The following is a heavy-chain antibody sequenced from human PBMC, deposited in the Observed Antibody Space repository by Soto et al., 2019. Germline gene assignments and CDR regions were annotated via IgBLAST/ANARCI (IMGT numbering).Heavy chain of an antibody. D-gene: IGHD4-17*01. V-gene: IGHV4-59*01. J-gene: IGHJ6*02. Sequence: SETLSLTCTVSGGSISSYYWSWIRQPPGKGLERIGYIYYSGSTNYNPSLKSRVTISVDTSKNQFSLKLSSVTAADTAVYYCARDLQWRDYGGNSKPSGMDVWGQGTTVTVSS. CDR3: ARDLQWRDYGGNSKPSGMDV. CDR2: IYYSGST. CDR1: GGSISSYY.